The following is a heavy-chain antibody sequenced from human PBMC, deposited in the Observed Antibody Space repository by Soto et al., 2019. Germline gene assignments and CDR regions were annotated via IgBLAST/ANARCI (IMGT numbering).Heavy chain of an antibody. CDR2: IYYSGST. CDR1: GGSISSYY. V-gene: IGHV4-59*08. D-gene: IGHD6-19*01. Sequence: SETLSLTCTVSGGSISSYYWSWIRQPPGKGLEWIGYIYYSGSTNYNPSLKSRVTKSVDTSKNQFSLKLSSVTAADTAVYYCARHRPVYSSGWYWFDPWGQGTLVTVSS. CDR3: ARHRPVYSSGWYWFDP. J-gene: IGHJ5*02.